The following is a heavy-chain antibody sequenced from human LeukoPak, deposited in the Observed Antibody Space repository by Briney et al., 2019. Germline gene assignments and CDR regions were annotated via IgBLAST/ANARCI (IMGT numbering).Heavy chain of an antibody. V-gene: IGHV3-23*01. D-gene: IGHD3-22*01. CDR3: AKDGDSSGYYWRKYYFDY. J-gene: IGHJ4*02. Sequence: GGSLRLSCAASGFTSTSYAMSWVRQAPGKGLEWVSAISGSGGSTYYADSVKGRFTISRDKSKNTLYLQMDSLRAEDTAVYYCAKDGDSSGYYWRKYYFDYWGQGTLVTVSS. CDR2: ISGSGGST. CDR1: GFTSTSYA.